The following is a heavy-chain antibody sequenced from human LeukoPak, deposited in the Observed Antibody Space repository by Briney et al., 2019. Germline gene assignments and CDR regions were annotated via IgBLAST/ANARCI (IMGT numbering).Heavy chain of an antibody. D-gene: IGHD3-10*01. V-gene: IGHV3-7*01. CDR3: ARASSPTYYHGSGRKTLGY. CDR1: GFTFSNYW. CDR2: IKQDGSEK. Sequence: PGGSLRLSCAASGFTFSNYWMSWVRQAPGKGLEWVANIKQDGSEKYYVDSVKGRFTISRDNAKNSLYLQMNSLRAEDTAVYYCARASSPTYYHGSGRKTLGYWGQGTLVTVSS. J-gene: IGHJ4*02.